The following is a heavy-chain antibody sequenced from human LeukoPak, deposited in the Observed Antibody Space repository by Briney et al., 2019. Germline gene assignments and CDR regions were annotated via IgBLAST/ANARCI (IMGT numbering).Heavy chain of an antibody. CDR2: INHSGST. D-gene: IGHD2-2*01. V-gene: IGHV4-34*01. CDR1: GGSFSGYY. CDR3: ARGHPVVVPAANWFDP. Sequence: SETLSLTCAVYGGSFSGYYWSWIRQPPGKGLEWIGEINHSGSTNYNPSLKSRVTISVDTSKNQFSLKLSSVTAADTAVYYCARGHPVVVPAANWFDPWGQGTLVTVSS. J-gene: IGHJ5*02.